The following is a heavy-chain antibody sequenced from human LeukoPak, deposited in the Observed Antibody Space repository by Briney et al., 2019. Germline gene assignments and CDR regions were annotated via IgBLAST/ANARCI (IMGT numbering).Heavy chain of an antibody. CDR2: INPNSGDT. J-gene: IGHJ4*02. CDR1: GYTFTVYY. V-gene: IGHV1-2*02. CDR3: ARANPLYCSSTTCLFDY. D-gene: IGHD2-2*01. Sequence: ASVKVSCKASGYTFTVYYMHWVRQAPGPAFEWMGWINPNSGDTNYAQKFQGRVTMTRDTSISTAHMELSRLRSDDTAVYYCARANPLYCSSTTCLFDYWGQGTLVTVSS.